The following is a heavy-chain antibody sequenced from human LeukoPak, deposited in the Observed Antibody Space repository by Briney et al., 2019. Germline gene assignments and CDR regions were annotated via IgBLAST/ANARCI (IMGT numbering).Heavy chain of an antibody. V-gene: IGHV5-51*01. Sequence: GESLKISCKVSGYSFSTYWIGWVRQMPGKGLEWMGIIYPGDSDTRYSPSFQGQVTISADKSISTAYLQWSSLKASDTAMYYCARSSGSGWSFFDYWGQGTLVTVSS. CDR3: ARSSGSGWSFFDY. D-gene: IGHD6-19*01. CDR2: IYPGDSDT. CDR1: GYSFSTYW. J-gene: IGHJ4*02.